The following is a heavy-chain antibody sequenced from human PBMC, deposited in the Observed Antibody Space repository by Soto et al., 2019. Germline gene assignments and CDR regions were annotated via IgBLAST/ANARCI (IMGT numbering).Heavy chain of an antibody. CDR3: ARGNLGAAAGRRERYYYGMDV. V-gene: IGHV4-34*01. D-gene: IGHD6-13*01. CDR1: GGSFSGYY. J-gene: IGHJ6*02. Sequence: SETLSLTCAAYGGSFSGYYWSWIRQPPGKGLEWIGEINHSGSTNYNPSLKSRVTISVDTSKNQFSLKLSSVTAADTAVYYCARGNLGAAAGRRERYYYGMDVWGQGTTVTVSS. CDR2: INHSGST.